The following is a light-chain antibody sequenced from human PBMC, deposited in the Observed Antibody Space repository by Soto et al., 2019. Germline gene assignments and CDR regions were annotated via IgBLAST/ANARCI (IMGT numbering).Light chain of an antibody. CDR2: AAS. Sequence: IQLTHSPSSLSASVGDRVTITCRASQGISSYLAWYQQKPGKAPKLLIYAASTLQSGVPSRFSGSGSGTEFTLTISSLQPDDFATYYCQQYNSYWTFGQGTKVDIK. V-gene: IGKV1-9*01. J-gene: IGKJ1*01. CDR3: QQYNSYWT. CDR1: QGISSY.